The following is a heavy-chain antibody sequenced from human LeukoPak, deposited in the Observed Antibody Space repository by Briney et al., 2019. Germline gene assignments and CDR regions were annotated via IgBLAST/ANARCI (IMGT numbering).Heavy chain of an antibody. V-gene: IGHV3-64*01. CDR1: GFTFSSYA. CDR2: ISSNGGST. Sequence: GGSLRLSCAASGFTFSSYAMHWVRQAPGKGLEYVSAISSNGGSTYYANSVKGRFTISRDNSKNALYLQMGSLRAEDMAVYYCARGVRGYSLGPDYWGQGTLVTVSS. D-gene: IGHD5-18*01. J-gene: IGHJ4*02. CDR3: ARGVRGYSLGPDY.